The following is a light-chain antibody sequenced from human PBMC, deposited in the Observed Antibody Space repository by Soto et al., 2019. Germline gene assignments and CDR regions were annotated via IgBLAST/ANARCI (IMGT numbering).Light chain of an antibody. Sequence: EVVMTQSPATLSVSPGERATLSCRASQSFTTNMAWYQQKPGQAPRLLIYGASTRATGIPARFSGSGSGTDFTLTISSLQSEDFAVYYCQQYNNWPPWTFGQGTKVDIK. V-gene: IGKV3-15*01. CDR2: GAS. CDR1: QSFTTN. CDR3: QQYNNWPPWT. J-gene: IGKJ1*01.